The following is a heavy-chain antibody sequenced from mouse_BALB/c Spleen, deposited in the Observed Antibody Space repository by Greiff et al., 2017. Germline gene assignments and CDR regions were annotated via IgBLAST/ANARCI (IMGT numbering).Heavy chain of an antibody. CDR2: ISSGGST. Sequence: EVQVVESGGGLVKPGGSLKLSCAASGFTFSSYAMSWVRQTPEKRLEWVASISSGGSTYYPDSVKGRFTTSRDNARNILYLQMSSLRSEDTAMYYCARPDCDDAMDYWGQGTSVTVSS. J-gene: IGHJ4*01. CDR1: GFTFSSYA. CDR3: ARPDCDDAMDY. V-gene: IGHV5-6-5*01.